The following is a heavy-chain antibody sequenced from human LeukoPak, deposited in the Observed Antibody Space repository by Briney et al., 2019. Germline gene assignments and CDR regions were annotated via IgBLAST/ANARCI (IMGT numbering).Heavy chain of an antibody. V-gene: IGHV1-46*01. Sequence: ASVKVSCKASGYTFTSYYMHWVRQAPGQGLEWMGIINPSGGSTSYAQKFQGRVTMTRDTSSSTVYMELSSLRSEDTAVYYCARDSRSHYDSSGYYSYWGRGTLVTVSS. CDR2: INPSGGST. CDR3: ARDSRSHYDSSGYYSY. D-gene: IGHD3-22*01. CDR1: GYTFTSYY. J-gene: IGHJ4*02.